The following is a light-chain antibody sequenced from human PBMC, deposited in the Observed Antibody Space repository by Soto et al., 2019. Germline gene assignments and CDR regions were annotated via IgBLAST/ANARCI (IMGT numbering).Light chain of an antibody. V-gene: IGKV1-5*01. Sequence: DIQMTQSPSTLPASVGDRVTITCRASQSVSSWLAWYQQKPGKAPKLLIYDASNLESGVPSRFSGSGSGTEFTLTISILQPDDFATYYCQQYNKYSWTFGQGTKVDIK. CDR1: QSVSSW. J-gene: IGKJ1*01. CDR2: DAS. CDR3: QQYNKYSWT.